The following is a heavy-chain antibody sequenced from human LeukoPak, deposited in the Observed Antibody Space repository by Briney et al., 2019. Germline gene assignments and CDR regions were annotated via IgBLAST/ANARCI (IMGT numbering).Heavy chain of an antibody. CDR1: GYTFTSYA. CDR3: ARDSSGSSWFLAYYYMDV. V-gene: IGHV7-4-1*02. CDR2: INTNTGSP. J-gene: IGHJ6*03. Sequence: ASVKVSCKASGYTFTSYAMNWVRQAPGQGLEWMGWINTNTGSPTYAQGFTGRFVFSLDTSVSTAYLQISSLKAEDTAVYYCARDSSGSSWFLAYYYMDVWGKGTTVTVSS. D-gene: IGHD6-13*01.